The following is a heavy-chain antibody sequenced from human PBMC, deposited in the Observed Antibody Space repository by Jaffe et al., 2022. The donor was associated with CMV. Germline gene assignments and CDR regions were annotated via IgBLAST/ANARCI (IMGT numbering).Heavy chain of an antibody. CDR2: TYFSGGT. J-gene: IGHJ6*03. D-gene: IGHD3-3*01. CDR1: GGSISSYY. V-gene: IGHV4-59*01. CDR3: ARVFTNFGLGRSPRPPAYYMDV. Sequence: QVQLQESGPGLVKPSETLSLTCTVSGGSISSYYWNWIRQPPGKGLEWIGYTYFSGGTNYNPSLKSRVTISLDTSKNQFSLKLTSVTAADTAVYFCARVFTNFGLGRSPRPPAYYMDVWGKGTTVIVSS.